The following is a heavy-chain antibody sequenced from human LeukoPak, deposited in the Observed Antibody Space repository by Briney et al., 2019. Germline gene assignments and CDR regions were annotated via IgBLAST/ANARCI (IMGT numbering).Heavy chain of an antibody. CDR1: GDSLSSGGYS. D-gene: IGHD2-2*01. J-gene: IGHJ3*02. Sequence: SETLSLTCEVSGDSLSSGGYSWSWIRQPPGKGLEWIGYIRYSGSTYYNPSLKSRVTISVDTSKNQFSLKLSSVTAADTAVYYCARVGVPAAIGDAFDIWGQGTMVTVSS. V-gene: IGHV4-30-4*07. CDR3: ARVGVPAAIGDAFDI. CDR2: IRYSGST.